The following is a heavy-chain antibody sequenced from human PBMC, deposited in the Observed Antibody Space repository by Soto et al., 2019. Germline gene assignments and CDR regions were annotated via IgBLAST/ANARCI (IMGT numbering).Heavy chain of an antibody. J-gene: IGHJ5*02. V-gene: IGHV1-69*01. Sequence: QVQLVQSGAEVKKPGSSVKVSCKASGGTFSSYAISWVRQAPGQGLEWMGGIIPIFGTANYEQKFQGRVTITADEYTSTAYMELSSLRSEDTAVYYCARRIAAAEGCFDPWGQGTLVTVSS. D-gene: IGHD6-13*01. CDR3: ARRIAAAEGCFDP. CDR1: GGTFSSYA. CDR2: IIPIFGTA.